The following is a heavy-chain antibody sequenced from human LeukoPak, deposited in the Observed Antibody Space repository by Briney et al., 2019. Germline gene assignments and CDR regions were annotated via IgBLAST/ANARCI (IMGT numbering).Heavy chain of an antibody. D-gene: IGHD6-19*01. CDR3: ARATYSSGWEPSHDY. V-gene: IGHV1-2*02. CDR1: GYTFTSYG. J-gene: IGHJ4*02. Sequence: ASVKVSCKASGYTFTSYGISWVRQAPGQGLEWMGWINPNSGGTNYAQKFQGRVTMTRDTSISTAYMELSRLRSDDTAVYYCARATYSSGWEPSHDYWGQGTLVTVSS. CDR2: INPNSGGT.